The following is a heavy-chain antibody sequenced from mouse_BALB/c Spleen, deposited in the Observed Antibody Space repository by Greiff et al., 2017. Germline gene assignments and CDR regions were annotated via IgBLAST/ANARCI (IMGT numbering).Heavy chain of an antibody. Sequence: VQLQQSGAELARPGASVKMSCKASGYTFTSYTMHWVKQRPGQGLEWIGYINPSSGYTNYNQKFKDKATLTADKSSSTAYMQLSSLTSEDSAVYYCAREGYPYYYAMDYWGQGTSVTVSS. D-gene: IGHD2-2*01. CDR2: INPSSGYT. V-gene: IGHV1-4*01. J-gene: IGHJ4*01. CDR3: AREGYPYYYAMDY. CDR1: GYTFTSYT.